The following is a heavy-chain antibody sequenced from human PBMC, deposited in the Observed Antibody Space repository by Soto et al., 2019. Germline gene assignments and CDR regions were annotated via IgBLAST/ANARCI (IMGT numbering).Heavy chain of an antibody. V-gene: IGHV3-23*01. Sequence: GGSLRLSCAASGFTFSSYAMSWVRQAPGKGLEWVSAISGSGGSTYYADSVKGRFTISRDNSKNTLYLQMNSLRAEDTAVYYCHPPFTAMAYFDYWGQGTLVTVSS. CDR2: ISGSGGST. D-gene: IGHD5-18*01. CDR3: HPPFTAMAYFDY. CDR1: GFTFSSYA. J-gene: IGHJ4*02.